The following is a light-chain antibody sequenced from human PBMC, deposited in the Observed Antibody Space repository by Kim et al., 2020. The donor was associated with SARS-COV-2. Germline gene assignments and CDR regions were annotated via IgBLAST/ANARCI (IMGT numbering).Light chain of an antibody. J-gene: IGKJ2*01. V-gene: IGKV1-5*03. Sequence: SASVGDGVTITCQASQTIDNYLAWYQQKPGTPPKLLIYLGSSLESGVPTRFTGSGSGTEFTLSISSLQPDDFATYYCQQYIRFPYTFGQGTKLEI. CDR2: LGS. CDR3: QQYIRFPYT. CDR1: QTIDNY.